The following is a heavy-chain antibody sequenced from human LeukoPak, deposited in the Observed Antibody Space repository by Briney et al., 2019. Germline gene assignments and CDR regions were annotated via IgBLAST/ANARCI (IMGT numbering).Heavy chain of an antibody. D-gene: IGHD5-18*01. Sequence: GGSLRLSCAASGFTVSSNYMSWVRQAPGKGLEWVSVIYSGGSTYYADSVKGRFTISRDNSKNTLYLQMNSLRAEDTAVYYCARDPDLDTAMVPDYWGQGTLVTVSS. V-gene: IGHV3-66*01. J-gene: IGHJ4*02. CDR1: GFTVSSNY. CDR2: IYSGGST. CDR3: ARDPDLDTAMVPDY.